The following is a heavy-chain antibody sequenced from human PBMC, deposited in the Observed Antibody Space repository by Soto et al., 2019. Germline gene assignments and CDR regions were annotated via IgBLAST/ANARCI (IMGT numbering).Heavy chain of an antibody. CDR1: GYTFTSYD. J-gene: IGHJ4*02. D-gene: IGHD7-27*01. CDR3: ARNPTETGTFEY. V-gene: IGHV1-8*01. Sequence: ASVKVSCKASGYTFTSYDINWVRQATGQGLEWMGWLKPNGGDTGYAQNFQGRVTLTRNTSTATAYMELTSLTSADTAVYFCARNPTETGTFEYWGQGTPVTVSS. CDR2: LKPNGGDT.